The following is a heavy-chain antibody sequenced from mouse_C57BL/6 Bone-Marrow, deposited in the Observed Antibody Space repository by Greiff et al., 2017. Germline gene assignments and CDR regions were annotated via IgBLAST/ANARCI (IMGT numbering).Heavy chain of an antibody. D-gene: IGHD3-2*02. J-gene: IGHJ2*01. CDR1: GYTFTSYW. CDR2: IYPGSGST. Sequence: QVQLQQSGAELVKPGASVKMSCKASGYTFTSYWITWVKQRPGQGLEWIGDIYPGSGSTNYNEKFNSKATLTVDTSSSTAYMQLSSLTSEDSAVYYCARSPTAQATPDYWGQGTTLTVAS. CDR3: ARSPTAQATPDY. V-gene: IGHV1-55*01.